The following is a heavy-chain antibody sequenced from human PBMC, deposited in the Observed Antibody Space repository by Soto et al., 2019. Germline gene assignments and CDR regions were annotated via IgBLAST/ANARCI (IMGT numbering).Heavy chain of an antibody. D-gene: IGHD6-13*01. CDR2: IYYRGST. CDR1: GGSISSSSYY. Sequence: SQTLCLTCTVSGGSISSSSYYWGWIRQPPGKGLEWIGSIYYRGSTYYNPSLKSRVTISVDTYKNQFSLKLSSVTAAHTAAYYCARSRAAAGTGIDYWGQGTLVTVSS. V-gene: IGHV4-39*01. J-gene: IGHJ4*02. CDR3: ARSRAAAGTGIDY.